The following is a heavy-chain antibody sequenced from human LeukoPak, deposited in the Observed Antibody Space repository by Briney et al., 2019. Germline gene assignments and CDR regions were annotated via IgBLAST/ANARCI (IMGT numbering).Heavy chain of an antibody. CDR2: LGRSGENR. CDR3: VKDRPCETCMPMDA. CDR1: GFTFTDYS. J-gene: IGHJ6*02. V-gene: IGHV3-23*01. Sequence: GGSLRLSCAAYGFTFTDYSMSWVRQAPGKGLEWVSGLGRSGENRYYATSVRGRFSISRDNSKDTVYLQMNSLRAEDTAIYYCVKDRPCETCMPMDAWGQGTTVTVSS. D-gene: IGHD2-2*01.